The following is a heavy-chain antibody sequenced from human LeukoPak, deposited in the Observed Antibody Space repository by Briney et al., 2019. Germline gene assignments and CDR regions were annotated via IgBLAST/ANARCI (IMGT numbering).Heavy chain of an antibody. CDR3: AAPGYSSGWYGL. D-gene: IGHD6-19*01. CDR2: IVVGSNNT. J-gene: IGHJ4*02. CDR1: GFTFATSA. Sequence: SVKVSCKASGFTFATSAVQWVRQARGQRLEWIGWIVVGSNNTNYAQKFQGRATITRDLSTGTAYMELSSLRSEDTAVYYCAAPGYSSGWYGLWGQGTLVTVSS. V-gene: IGHV1-58*01.